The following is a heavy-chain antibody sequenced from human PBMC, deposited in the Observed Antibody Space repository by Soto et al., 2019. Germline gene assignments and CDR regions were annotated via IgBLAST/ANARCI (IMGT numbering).Heavy chain of an antibody. V-gene: IGHV1-18*01. D-gene: IGHD2-8*01. Sequence: QGQQVQSGAEVKKPGASVKVSCKASGYTFTRYGISWVRQAPGQGLEWMGWISGYNGDTNYAQKFQSRVTMTIDTSTSTAYMELRRLTSDDTAVYYCAKNGQPPYYYYGMDVWGQGTTVTVSS. CDR2: ISGYNGDT. CDR1: GYTFTRYG. CDR3: AKNGQPPYYYYGMDV. J-gene: IGHJ6*02.